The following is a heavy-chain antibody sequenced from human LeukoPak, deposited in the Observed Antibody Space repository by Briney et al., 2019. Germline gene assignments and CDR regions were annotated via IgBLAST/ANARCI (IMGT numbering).Heavy chain of an antibody. CDR1: GFTFTNHW. D-gene: IGHD3-10*01. Sequence: GGSLTLSCAASGFTFTNHWMHWVRQAPGKGLVWVSRIRPDGRETNHAGSVKGRFTISRDNAKNTLYLQMNSLGDEDTAGYYCGRDVVLGSGSVDYWGQGVLVTVSS. CDR3: GRDVVLGSGSVDY. CDR2: IRPDGRET. J-gene: IGHJ4*02. V-gene: IGHV3-74*01.